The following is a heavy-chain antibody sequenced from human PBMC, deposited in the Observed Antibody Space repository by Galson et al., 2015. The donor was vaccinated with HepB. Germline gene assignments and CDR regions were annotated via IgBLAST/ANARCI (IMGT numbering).Heavy chain of an antibody. CDR3: ARDHGWTNWFDP. CDR2: INTKTGNP. V-gene: IGHV7-4-1*02. J-gene: IGHJ5*02. CDR1: GGTFSRSA. D-gene: IGHD6-19*01. Sequence: SVKVSCKASGGTFSRSAISWVRQAPGQGLEWMGWINTKTGNPTYAQGFTGRFVFSLDTSVSTAYLQINSLKAEDTAVYFCARDHGWTNWFDPWGQGTLVTVSS.